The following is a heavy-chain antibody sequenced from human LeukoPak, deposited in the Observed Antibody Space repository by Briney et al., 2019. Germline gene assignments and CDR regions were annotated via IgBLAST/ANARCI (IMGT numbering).Heavy chain of an antibody. CDR2: IYYGGDT. CDR1: GASISSPF. V-gene: IGHV4-59*08. Sequence: SETLSLTCTVSGASISSPFWTWIRQSPERGLEWIGYIYYGGDTSYNPSLKSRVTISLDTSKNQFSLKLSSVTAADTAVYYCARVVPYGGNHFDYWGQGTLVTVSS. D-gene: IGHD4-23*01. J-gene: IGHJ4*02. CDR3: ARVVPYGGNHFDY.